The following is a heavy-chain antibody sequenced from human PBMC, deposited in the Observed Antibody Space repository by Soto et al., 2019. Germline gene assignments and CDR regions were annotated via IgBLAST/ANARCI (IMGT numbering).Heavy chain of an antibody. J-gene: IGHJ4*02. CDR1: GFIFRSYG. CDR3: AKGSCSRSSYFVGH. Sequence: PGGPLRLSCAASGFIFRSYGMSWVPKCPGKGLGWVSFISTGSDVTYYSDSVKARFTISRANSKKPLIRQMNTLRAEATPVYYFAKGSCSRSSYFVGHWGQGTLVTVSS. CDR2: ISTGSDVT. V-gene: IGHV3-23*01. D-gene: IGHD5-18*01.